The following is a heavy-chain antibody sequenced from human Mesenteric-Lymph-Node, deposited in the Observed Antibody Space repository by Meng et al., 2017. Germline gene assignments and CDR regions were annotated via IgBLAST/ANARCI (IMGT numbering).Heavy chain of an antibody. Sequence: QVRLRGSGPGLGKPSGTLSLTCAVSGGSISSSNWWSWVRQPPGKGLEWIGEIYHSGSTNYNPSLKSRVTISVDKSKNQFSLKLSSVTAADTAVYYCAREFRRGRGVVVINYWYFDLWGRGTLVTVSS. J-gene: IGHJ2*01. CDR1: GGSISSSNW. CDR2: IYHSGST. CDR3: AREFRRGRGVVVINYWYFDL. V-gene: IGHV4-4*02. D-gene: IGHD3-22*01.